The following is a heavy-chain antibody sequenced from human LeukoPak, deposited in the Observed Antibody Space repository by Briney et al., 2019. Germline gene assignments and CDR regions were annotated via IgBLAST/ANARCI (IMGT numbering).Heavy chain of an antibody. CDR2: ISSSSSYI. V-gene: IGHV3-21*01. J-gene: IGHJ4*02. CDR3: ARAEYGSGSLDY. Sequence: GGSLRLSCAASGFTFSSYSMNWVRQAPGKGLEWVSSISSSSSYIYYADSVEGRFTISRDNAKNSLYLQVNSLRAEDTAVYYCARAEYGSGSLDYWGQGTLVTVSS. D-gene: IGHD3-10*01. CDR1: GFTFSSYS.